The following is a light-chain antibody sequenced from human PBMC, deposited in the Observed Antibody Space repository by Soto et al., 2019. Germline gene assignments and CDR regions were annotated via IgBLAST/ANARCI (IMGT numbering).Light chain of an antibody. Sequence: DIQMTQSPSSLSASVGDRVTITCRASQTINSYLNWYQQKPGKAPNLLIYAASSLHSGVPSRFSGRGSGTDFTLTISSLQPEDFATYYCQQSHSMPITFGQGTRLEIK. CDR1: QTINSY. CDR3: QQSHSMPIT. V-gene: IGKV1-39*01. CDR2: AAS. J-gene: IGKJ5*01.